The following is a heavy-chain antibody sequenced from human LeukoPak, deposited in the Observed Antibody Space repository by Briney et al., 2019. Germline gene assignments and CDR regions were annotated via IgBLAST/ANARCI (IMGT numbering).Heavy chain of an antibody. V-gene: IGHV1-8*03. Sequence: ASVKVSCKASGGTFSSYAISWVRQAPGQGLEWMGWMNPNSGNTGYAQKFQGRVTITRNTSISTAYMELSSLRSEDTAVYYCARSPEYSSSSPIYDPWGQGTLVTVSS. CDR2: MNPNSGNT. J-gene: IGHJ5*02. CDR1: GGTFSSYA. D-gene: IGHD6-6*01. CDR3: ARSPEYSSSSPIYDP.